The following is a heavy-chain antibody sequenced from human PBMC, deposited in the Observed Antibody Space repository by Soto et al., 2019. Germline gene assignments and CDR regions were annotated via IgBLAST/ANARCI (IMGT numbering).Heavy chain of an antibody. V-gene: IGHV3-48*03. CDR2: ISSGGTTI. CDR3: ARAPRNFYYNGMDV. Sequence: EVQLVESGGDLVQPGGSLRLSCATSGFTFSHYEMNWVRQAPGKGLEWVSYISSGGTTINYAGSVKGRFTVSRDNAKNSLYLQTNSLRAEDTAVYYCARAPRNFYYNGMDVWGHGTTVTVSS. J-gene: IGHJ6*02. CDR1: GFTFSHYE.